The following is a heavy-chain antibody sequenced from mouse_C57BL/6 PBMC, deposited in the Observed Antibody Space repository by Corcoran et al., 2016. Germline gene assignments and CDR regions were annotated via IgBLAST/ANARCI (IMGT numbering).Heavy chain of an antibody. V-gene: IGHV3-6*01. J-gene: IGHJ2*01. CDR1: GYSITSGYY. CDR2: ISYDGSN. Sequence: DVQLQESGPGLVKPSQSLSLTCSVTGYSITSGYYWNWIRQFPGNKLEWMGYISYDGSNKYNPSLKNRISITRDTSKNQFFLKLNSVTTEDTATYYCARDSNYYFDYWGQGTTLTVSS. CDR3: ARDSNYYFDY. D-gene: IGHD2-5*01.